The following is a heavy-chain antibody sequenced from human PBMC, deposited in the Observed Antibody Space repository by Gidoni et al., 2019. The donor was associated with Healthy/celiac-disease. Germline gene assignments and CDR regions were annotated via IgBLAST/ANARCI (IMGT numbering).Heavy chain of an antibody. CDR1: GGSFSGYY. CDR2: INHSGST. J-gene: IGHJ6*02. Sequence: QVQLQQWGAGLLKPSETLSLTCAVYGGSFSGYYWSWIRQPPGKGLEWIGEINHSGSTNYNPSLKIRVTISVDTSKNQFSLKLSSVTAADTAVYYCAREYSSGWHYYYGMDVWGQGTTVTVSS. V-gene: IGHV4-34*01. D-gene: IGHD6-19*01. CDR3: AREYSSGWHYYYGMDV.